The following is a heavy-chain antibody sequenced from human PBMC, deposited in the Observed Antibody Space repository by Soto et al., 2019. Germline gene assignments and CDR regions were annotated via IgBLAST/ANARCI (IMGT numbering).Heavy chain of an antibody. CDR2: INGPGSDI. V-gene: IGHV3-74*01. Sequence: EVQLVESGGGLVQPGGSLRLSCAASGFTFSSYWMHWVRQAPGEGLVWVSRINGPGSDIYYADSVKGRFTISRDNAKNTLYLQMNSLRAEDTAVYYCASNNNWSFSWGQGTLVTVSS. CDR1: GFTFSSYW. J-gene: IGHJ4*02. D-gene: IGHD1-1*01. CDR3: ASNNNWSFS.